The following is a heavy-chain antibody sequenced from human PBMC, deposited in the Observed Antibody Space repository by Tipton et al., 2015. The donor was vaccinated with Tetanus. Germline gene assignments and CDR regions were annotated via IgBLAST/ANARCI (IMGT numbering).Heavy chain of an antibody. D-gene: IGHD5-12*01. V-gene: IGHV3-11*04. CDR1: GFTFSDYY. Sequence: SLRLSCAASGFTFSDYYMSWIRQAPGKGLEWVSYISSSGSTIYYADSVKGRFTISRDNAKNTLFLQMNNLRGDDTAVYYCVRGGSGYGNFDSWGQGTLVTVSS. CDR2: ISSSGSTI. CDR3: VRGGSGYGNFDS. J-gene: IGHJ4*02.